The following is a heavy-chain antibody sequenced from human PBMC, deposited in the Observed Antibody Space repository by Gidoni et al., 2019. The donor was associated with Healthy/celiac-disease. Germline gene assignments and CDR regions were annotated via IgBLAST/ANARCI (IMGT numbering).Heavy chain of an antibody. J-gene: IGHJ6*02. CDR2: IYYSGST. CDR3: ARDRGVAAPYYGMDV. D-gene: IGHD6-13*01. Sequence: QVQLQESGPGLVKPSETLYLTRTVPGDSISRYYWSWIRQPPGKGLEWIGYIYYSGSTNYNPSLKSRVTISVDTSTNQFSLKLSSVTAADTAVYYCARDRGVAAPYYGMDVWGQGTTVTVSS. CDR1: GDSISRYY. V-gene: IGHV4-59*01.